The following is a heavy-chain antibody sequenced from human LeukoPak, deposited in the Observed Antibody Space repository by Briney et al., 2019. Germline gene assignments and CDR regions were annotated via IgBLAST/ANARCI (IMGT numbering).Heavy chain of an antibody. Sequence: SETLSLTCAVYGGSFSGYYWSWIRQPPGKGLEWIGEINHSGSTNYNPSLKSRVTISVDTSKNQFSLKLSSVTAADTAVYYCARVLPQTGPSSWYSGYFDYWGQGTLVTVSS. V-gene: IGHV4-34*01. CDR3: ARVLPQTGPSSWYSGYFDY. D-gene: IGHD6-13*01. CDR2: INHSGST. CDR1: GGSFSGYY. J-gene: IGHJ4*02.